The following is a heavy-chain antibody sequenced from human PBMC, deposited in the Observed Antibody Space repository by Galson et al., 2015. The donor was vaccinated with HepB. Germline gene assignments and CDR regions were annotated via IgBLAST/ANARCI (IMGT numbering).Heavy chain of an antibody. V-gene: IGHV3-48*02. CDR1: GFTFSDYR. J-gene: IGHJ5*02. Sequence: SLRLSCAASGFTFSDYRMNWVRQAPGKGLEWISYISRSSKVIHYADSAKGRFTISRDNAKNSLYLQMDSLRDGDTAVYYCVRDGGDSYNWFDLWGQGTLVTVSS. CDR2: ISRSSKVI. D-gene: IGHD2-21*01. CDR3: VRDGGDSYNWFDL.